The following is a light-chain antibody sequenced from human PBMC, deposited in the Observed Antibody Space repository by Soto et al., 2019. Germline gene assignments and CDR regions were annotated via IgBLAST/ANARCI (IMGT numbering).Light chain of an antibody. CDR3: EAWEDSLDGHVV. Sequence: QSVLTQPPSASGTPGQRVTISWSGSSSNIGSNTVSWYQQLPGTAPKLLIYSNNQRPSGVPDRFSGSKSGTSASLAISGLQYADEADYYCEAWEDSLDGHVVFGGGTQLTVL. CDR2: SNN. J-gene: IGLJ2*01. CDR1: SSNIGSNT. V-gene: IGLV1-44*01.